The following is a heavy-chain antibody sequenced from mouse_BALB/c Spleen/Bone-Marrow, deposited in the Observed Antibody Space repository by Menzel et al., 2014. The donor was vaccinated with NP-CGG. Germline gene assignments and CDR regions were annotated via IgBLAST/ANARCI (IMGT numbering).Heavy chain of an antibody. CDR3: ARNHFGSNSLGY. J-gene: IGHJ3*01. CDR2: IDPYYGGT. CDR1: GYSFTGYN. Sequence: EVQLQQSGPELVKPGTSMKISCKASGYSFTGYNMNWVKQSDGRSLEWIGNIDPYYGGTSYNQKFRGKATLTVDKSSSTAYMQLTSLTSEDSAVYYCARNHFGSNSLGYWGQGTLVTVSA. V-gene: IGHV1S135*01. D-gene: IGHD1-1*01.